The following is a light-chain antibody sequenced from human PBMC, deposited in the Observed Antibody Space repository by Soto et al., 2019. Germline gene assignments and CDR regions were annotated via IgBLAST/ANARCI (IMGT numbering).Light chain of an antibody. CDR3: QEYSSRWT. CDR1: QNIDRW. Sequence: DIEMTQSPSTLSASVGDRVTITCRASQNIDRWLAWYQQKPGKAPEILIHDASSFASGVPSRFGGSGSGTTFTLTINNLQPEDFATNDGQEYSSRWTFGRGTQVEV. CDR2: DAS. V-gene: IGKV1-5*01. J-gene: IGKJ1*01.